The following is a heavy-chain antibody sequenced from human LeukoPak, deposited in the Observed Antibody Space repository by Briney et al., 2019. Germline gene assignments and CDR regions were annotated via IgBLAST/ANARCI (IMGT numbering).Heavy chain of an antibody. V-gene: IGHV1-2*02. CDR1: GYTFTGYY. J-gene: IGHJ4*02. CDR2: INPNSGGT. CDR3: ARDFPPGDIVVVPAATRDY. D-gene: IGHD2-2*01. Sequence: ASVKVSCKASGYTFTGYYMQWVRQAPGQGLEWMGWINPNSGGTNYAQKFQGRVTMTRDTSISTAYMELSRLRSDDTAVYYCARDFPPGDIVVVPAATRDYWGQGTLVTVSS.